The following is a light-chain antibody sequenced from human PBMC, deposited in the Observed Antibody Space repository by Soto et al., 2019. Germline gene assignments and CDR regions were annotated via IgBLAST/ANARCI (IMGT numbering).Light chain of an antibody. CDR2: QDS. CDR1: KLGDKY. CDR3: QAWDSSTGKV. V-gene: IGLV3-1*01. Sequence: SYELTQPHSVSVSPGQPASITCSGDKLGDKYACWYQQKQGQSPVLVIYQDSKRPSGIPERFSGSNSGNTATLTISGTQAMDEADYYCQAWDSSTGKVFCGGTQLTV. J-gene: IGLJ2*01.